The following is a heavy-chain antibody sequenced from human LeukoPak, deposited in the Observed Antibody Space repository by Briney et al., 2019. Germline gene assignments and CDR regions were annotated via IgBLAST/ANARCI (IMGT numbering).Heavy chain of an antibody. CDR3: ARYSYDQGVGY. D-gene: IGHD5-18*01. CDR1: GGSISSGDYY. Sequence: PSETLSLTCTVSGGSISSGDYYWSWIRQPPGKGLEWIGYIYYSGSTYYNPSVKSRVTISVDTSKNQFSLKLSSVTAADTAVYYCARYSYDQGVGYWGQGTLVTVSS. J-gene: IGHJ4*02. V-gene: IGHV4-30-4*01. CDR2: IYYSGST.